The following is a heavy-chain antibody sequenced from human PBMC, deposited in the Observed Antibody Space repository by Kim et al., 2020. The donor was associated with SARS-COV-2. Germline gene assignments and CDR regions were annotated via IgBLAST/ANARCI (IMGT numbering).Heavy chain of an antibody. CDR1: GGSFSGYY. CDR3: ARRPIVVVVAAWFDY. V-gene: IGHV4-34*01. CDR2: INHSGST. D-gene: IGHD2-15*01. J-gene: IGHJ4*02. Sequence: SETLSLTCAVYGGSFSGYYWSWIRQPPGKGLEWIGEINHSGSTNYNPSLKSRVTISVDTSKNQFSLKLSSVTAADTAVYYCARRPIVVVVAAWFDYWGQG.